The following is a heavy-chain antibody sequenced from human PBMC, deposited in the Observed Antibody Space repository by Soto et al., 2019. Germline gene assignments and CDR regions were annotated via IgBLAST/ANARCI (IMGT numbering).Heavy chain of an antibody. CDR1: VGSIGSYY. J-gene: IGHJ5*02. CDR3: ARETPYCSSSSCYHRFDP. CDR2: IYNSGTT. V-gene: IGHV4-59*01. D-gene: IGHD2-2*01. Sequence: SETLSLTCTFSVGSIGSYYWSWIRQPPGKGLEWIGYIYNSGTTTYNPSLKNRVTFSVDPSRKQFSLKLSSVTAADTAVYFCARETPYCSSSSCYHRFDPWGQGTMVTVSS.